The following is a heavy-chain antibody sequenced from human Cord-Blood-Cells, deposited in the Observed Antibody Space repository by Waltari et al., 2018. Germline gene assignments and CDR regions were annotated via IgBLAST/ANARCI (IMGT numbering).Heavy chain of an antibody. J-gene: IGHJ5*02. D-gene: IGHD4-4*01. CDR1: GFTVSSNY. CDR2: IYSGGST. CDR3: ARDRLHYNWFDP. V-gene: IGHV3-53*01. Sequence: EVQLVESGGGLIQPGGSLSLSCEASGFTVSSNYMSWVRQAPGKGLEWVSVIYSGGSTYYADSVKGRFTISRDNSKNTLYLQMNSLRAEDTAVYYCARDRLHYNWFDPWGQGTLVTVSS.